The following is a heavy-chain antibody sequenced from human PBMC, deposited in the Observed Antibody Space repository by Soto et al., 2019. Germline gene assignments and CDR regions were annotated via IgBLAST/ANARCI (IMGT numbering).Heavy chain of an antibody. Sequence: QITLNESGPTVVRPTETLTLTCRFSGFSLTTSGVGVGWIRQSPGKAPEWLALIYWDDDKRYSASLKSRLTSTKHTSKNQVVLTVSDLDPTDTATYYCAHRVLRTVFGLVTTTAIYFDFWGQRTPVAVSS. V-gene: IGHV2-5*02. J-gene: IGHJ4*02. CDR2: IYWDDDK. CDR1: GFSLTTSGVG. CDR3: AHRVLRTVFGLVTTTAIYFDF. D-gene: IGHD3-3*01.